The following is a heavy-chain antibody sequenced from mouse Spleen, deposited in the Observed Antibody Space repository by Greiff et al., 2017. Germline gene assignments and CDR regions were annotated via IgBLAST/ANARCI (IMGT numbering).Heavy chain of an antibody. V-gene: IGHV5-12*02. Sequence: EVMLVESGGGLVQPGGSLKLSCATSGFTFSDYYMYWVRQTPEKRLEWVAYISNGGGSTYYPDTVKGRFTISRDNAKNTLYLQMSRLKSEDTAMYYCANYGSSYPFAYWGQGTLVTVSA. D-gene: IGHD1-1*01. J-gene: IGHJ3*01. CDR2: ISNGGGST. CDR1: GFTFSDYY. CDR3: ANYGSSYPFAY.